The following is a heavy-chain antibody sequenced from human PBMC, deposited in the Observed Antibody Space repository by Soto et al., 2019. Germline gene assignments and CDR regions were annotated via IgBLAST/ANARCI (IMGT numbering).Heavy chain of an antibody. CDR3: ARDSGSGYVRGYGMDV. CDR2: IYYSGST. Sequence: ETLSLTCTVSGGSISSYYWSWIRQPPGKGLEWIGYIYYSGSTNYNPSLKSRVTISVDTSKNQFSLKLSSVTAADTAVYYCARDSGSGYVRGYGMDVWGQGTTVTVSS. D-gene: IGHD5-12*01. V-gene: IGHV4-59*01. J-gene: IGHJ6*02. CDR1: GGSISSYY.